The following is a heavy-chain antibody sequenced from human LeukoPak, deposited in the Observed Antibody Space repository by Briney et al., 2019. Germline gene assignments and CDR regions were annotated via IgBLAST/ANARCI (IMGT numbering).Heavy chain of an antibody. CDR2: ISYDGSNK. CDR1: GFTFSSYA. V-gene: IGHV3-30-3*01. CDR3: ARDLVVPAASYYYGMDV. J-gene: IGHJ6*02. D-gene: IGHD2-2*01. Sequence: GGSLRLSCAASGFTFSSYAMHWVRQAPGKGLEWVAVISYDGSNKYYADSVKGRFTISRDNSKNTLYLQMNSLRAEDTAVYYCARDLVVPAASYYYGMDVWGQGTTVTVSS.